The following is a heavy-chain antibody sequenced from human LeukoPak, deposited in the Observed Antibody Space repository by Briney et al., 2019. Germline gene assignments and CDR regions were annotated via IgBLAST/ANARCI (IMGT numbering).Heavy chain of an antibody. V-gene: IGHV5-51*01. Sequence: GESLKISCKGSGYSFTSYWIGWVRQMPGKGLEWTGIIYPGDSDTRYSPSFQGQVTISADKSISTAYLQWSSLKASDTAMYYCATYYGDYVSYEDYWGQGTLVTVSS. CDR3: ATYYGDYVSYEDY. CDR2: IYPGDSDT. CDR1: GYSFTSYW. D-gene: IGHD4-17*01. J-gene: IGHJ4*02.